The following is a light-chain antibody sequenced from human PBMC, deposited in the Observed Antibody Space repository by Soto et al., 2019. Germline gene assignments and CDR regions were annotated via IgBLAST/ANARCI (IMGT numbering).Light chain of an antibody. Sequence: QSVLTQSPSASGSPGQSVTISCTGTSSDVGRYNYVSWYQQHPGKPPKLMIYEVSERPSGVPDRFSGSKSGNTASLTVSGLQAEDEADYYCGSYAGSYNYVFGTGTKLTVL. V-gene: IGLV2-8*01. CDR2: EVS. CDR1: SSDVGRYNY. CDR3: GSYAGSYNYV. J-gene: IGLJ1*01.